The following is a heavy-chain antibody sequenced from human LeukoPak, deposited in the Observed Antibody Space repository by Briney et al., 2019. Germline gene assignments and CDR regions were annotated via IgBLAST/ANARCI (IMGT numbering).Heavy chain of an antibody. CDR2: ISESAGGT. CDR1: GITVSNYA. D-gene: IGHD3-10*01. Sequence: GGSLRLSCVVSGITVSNYAMSWVRQAPGKGLEWVSGISESAGGTKYADSVKGRFTISRDNSLNTVYLQMYSLRAEDTAVYFCAKRGIVIRGVLIIGFHKEAYYFDYWGQGILVTVSS. V-gene: IGHV3-23*01. CDR3: AKRGIVIRGVLIIGFHKEAYYFDY. J-gene: IGHJ4*02.